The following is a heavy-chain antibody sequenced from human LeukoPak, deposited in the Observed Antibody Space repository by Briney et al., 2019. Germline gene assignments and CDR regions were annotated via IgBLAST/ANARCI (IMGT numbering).Heavy chain of an antibody. CDR2: IYHSGST. J-gene: IGHJ3*02. V-gene: IGHV4-38-2*02. CDR3: AGVRPDAFDI. CDR1: GYSISSGYY. Sequence: SETLSLTCTVSGYSISSGYYWGWIRQPPGKGLEWIGSIYHSGSTYYNPSLKSRVTISVDTSKNQFSLKLSSVTAADTAVYYCAGVRPDAFDIWGQGTMVTVSS.